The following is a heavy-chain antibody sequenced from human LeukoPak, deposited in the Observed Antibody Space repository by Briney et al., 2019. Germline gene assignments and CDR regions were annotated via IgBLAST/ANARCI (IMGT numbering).Heavy chain of an antibody. CDR3: ARESLDSSGWYDY. CDR2: IWYDGSNK. V-gene: IGHV3-33*01. CDR1: GFTFSSYG. D-gene: IGHD6-19*01. J-gene: IGHJ4*02. Sequence: GGPLRLSCAASGFTFSSYGMHWVRQAPGKGLEWVAVIWYDGSNKYYADSVKGRFTISRDNSKNTLYLQMNSLRAEDTAVYYCARESLDSSGWYDYWGQGTLVTVSS.